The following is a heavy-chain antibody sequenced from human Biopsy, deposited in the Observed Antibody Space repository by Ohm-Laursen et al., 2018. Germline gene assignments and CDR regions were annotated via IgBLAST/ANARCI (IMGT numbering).Heavy chain of an antibody. J-gene: IGHJ2*01. V-gene: IGHV4-31*01. D-gene: IGHD4-23*01. CDR1: GGSVSSGGFY. Sequence: SQTLSLTCTVSGGSVSSGGFYWGWIRQHPGKGLEWIGYIYYSGTTYYNPSLKSLVTISVDMSKNQFSLKLNSVPAADTAVYYCARRPYGGTRYWYFDLWGRGTLVTVSS. CDR3: ARRPYGGTRYWYFDL. CDR2: IYYSGTT.